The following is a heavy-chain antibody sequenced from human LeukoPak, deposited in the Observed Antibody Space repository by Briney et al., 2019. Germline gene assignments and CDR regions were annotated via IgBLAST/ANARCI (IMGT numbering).Heavy chain of an antibody. CDR1: GYTFTGYY. J-gene: IGHJ5*02. CDR3: ASTALYDFWSGYYTS. D-gene: IGHD3-3*01. Sequence: GASVKVSCKASGYTFTGYYMHWVRQAPGQGLEWMGWINPNSGGTNYAQKFQGRVTMTRDTSISTAYMELSGLRSDDTAVYYCASTALYDFWSGYYTSWGQGTLVTVSS. V-gene: IGHV1-2*02. CDR2: INPNSGGT.